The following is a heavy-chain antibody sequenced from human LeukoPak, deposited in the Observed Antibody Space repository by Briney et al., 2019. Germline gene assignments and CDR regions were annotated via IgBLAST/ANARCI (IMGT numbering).Heavy chain of an antibody. CDR1: GFTVSSNY. CDR3: ARGTGSLAGYFDY. J-gene: IGHJ4*02. CDR2: IYSGGST. V-gene: IGHV3-53*01. Sequence: GGSLRLSCAVSGFTVSSNYMSWVRQAPGKGLEWVSVIYSGGSTYYAESVKGRFTISRDNSKNTLYLQMNSLRAEDTAVYYSARGTGSLAGYFDYWGQGTLVTVSS. D-gene: IGHD3-10*01.